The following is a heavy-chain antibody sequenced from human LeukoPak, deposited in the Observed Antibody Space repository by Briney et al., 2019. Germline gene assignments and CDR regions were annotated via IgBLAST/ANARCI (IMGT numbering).Heavy chain of an antibody. CDR1: GGSISTYC. CDR2: IYYSGST. CDR3: ARSGTKTNGFDY. D-gene: IGHD2-8*01. Sequence: SETLSLTCTVSGGSISTYCWSWIRQPPGKGLEWIGYIYYSGSTNYSPSLQSRVTISVDTSRNQFSLRLSSVTAADTAMYYCARSGTKTNGFDYWGQGTLVTVSS. V-gene: IGHV4-59*01. J-gene: IGHJ4*02.